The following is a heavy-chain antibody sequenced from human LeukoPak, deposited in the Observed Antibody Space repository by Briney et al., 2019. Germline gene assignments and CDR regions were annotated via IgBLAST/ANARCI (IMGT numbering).Heavy chain of an antibody. J-gene: IGHJ4*02. CDR3: ARGPSGSPVHFDY. CDR2: INHSGST. V-gene: IGHV4-34*01. CDR1: GGSFSGYH. D-gene: IGHD1-26*01. Sequence: SETLSLTCAVYGGSFSGYHWSWIRQPPGKGLEWIGEINHSGSTNYNPSLKSRVTISVDTSKNQFSLKLSSVTAADTAVYYCARGPSGSPVHFDYWGQGTLVTVSS.